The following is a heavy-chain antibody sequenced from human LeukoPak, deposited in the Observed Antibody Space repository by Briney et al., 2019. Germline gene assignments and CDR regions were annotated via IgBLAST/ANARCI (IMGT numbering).Heavy chain of an antibody. CDR2: ISYDGSNK. CDR1: GFTFSSYA. J-gene: IGHJ4*02. V-gene: IGHV3-30-3*01. CDR3: ARDFTFGGVIAALDY. Sequence: PGGSLRLSCAASGFTFSSYAMHWVRQAPGKGLEWGAVISYDGSNKYYADSVKGRFTISRDNSKNTLYLQMNSLRAEDTAVYYCARDFTFGGVIAALDYWGQGTLVTVSS. D-gene: IGHD3-16*02.